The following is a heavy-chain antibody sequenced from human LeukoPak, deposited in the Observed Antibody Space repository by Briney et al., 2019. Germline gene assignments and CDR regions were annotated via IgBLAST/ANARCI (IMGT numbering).Heavy chain of an antibody. CDR2: INWNGGST. CDR3: AKRRSPMVRGVNVDY. D-gene: IGHD3-10*01. J-gene: IGHJ4*02. Sequence: GGSLRLSCAASGFTFDDYGMSWVRQAPGKGLEWVSGINWNGGSTGYADSVKGRFTISRDNAKNSLYLQMNSLRAEDTAVYYCAKRRSPMVRGVNVDYWGQGTLVTVSS. V-gene: IGHV3-20*04. CDR1: GFTFDDYG.